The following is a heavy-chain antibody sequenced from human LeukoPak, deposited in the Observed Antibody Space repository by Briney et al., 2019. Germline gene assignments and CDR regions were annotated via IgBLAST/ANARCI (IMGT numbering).Heavy chain of an antibody. CDR3: ARVDSSGLDAFDI. J-gene: IGHJ3*02. CDR1: GLTFSSHW. V-gene: IGHV3-74*01. Sequence: GGSLRLSCAASGLTFSSHWMHWVRQAPGKGLVWVSRITNDGSSTTYADSVKGRFTISRDNAKNMLYLQVNSLRAEDTAVYYCARVDSSGLDAFDIWGQGTMVTVSS. D-gene: IGHD3-22*01. CDR2: ITNDGSST.